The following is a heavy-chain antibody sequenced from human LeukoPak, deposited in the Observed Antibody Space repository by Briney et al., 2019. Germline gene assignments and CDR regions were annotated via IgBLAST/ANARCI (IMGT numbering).Heavy chain of an antibody. D-gene: IGHD1-20*01. J-gene: IGHJ4*02. V-gene: IGHV4-39*01. CDR1: GDSISSSTYSTTYY. CDR2: ITYSGTT. CDR3: ARHGGRYNWSPTD. Sequence: SETLSLTCTVSGDSISSSTYSTTYYWGWIRQPPGKGLEWIGSITYSGTTHYNASLKSRVTISVDTSKNQFSLRLSSVTAADTAVYFCARHGGRYNWSPTDWGQGTLVTVSS.